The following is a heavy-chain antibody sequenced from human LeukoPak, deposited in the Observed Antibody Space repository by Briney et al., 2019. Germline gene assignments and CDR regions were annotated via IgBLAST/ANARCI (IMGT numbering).Heavy chain of an antibody. CDR2: IYYSGST. CDR1: GGSISSYY. J-gene: IGHJ1*01. V-gene: IGHV4-59*01. CDR3: ARGPYCSSTSRYLRPATHFQH. Sequence: SETLSLTCTVSGGSISSYYWSWIRQPPGKGLEWIGYIYYSGSTNYNPSLKSRVTISVDTSKNQFSLKLSSVTAADTAVYYCARGPYCSSTSRYLRPATHFQHWGQGTLVTVSS. D-gene: IGHD2-2*01.